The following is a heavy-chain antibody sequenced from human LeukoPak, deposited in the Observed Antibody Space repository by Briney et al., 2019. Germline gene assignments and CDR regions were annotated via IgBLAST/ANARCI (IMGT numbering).Heavy chain of an antibody. Sequence: PGGSLRLFCAASGLSVSSTYMTWVRQAPGKGLEWVSVIYSGGGTNYADSLKGRFSISRDNSKNSLYLQMNSLRAEDTAVYYCVGEGRYWGQGTLVTVSS. D-gene: IGHD4-17*01. CDR1: GLSVSSTY. CDR2: IYSGGGT. CDR3: VGEGRY. J-gene: IGHJ4*02. V-gene: IGHV3-53*01.